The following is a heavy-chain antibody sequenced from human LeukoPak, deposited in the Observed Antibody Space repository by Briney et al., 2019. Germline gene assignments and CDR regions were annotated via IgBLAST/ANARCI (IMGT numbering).Heavy chain of an antibody. D-gene: IGHD5-12*01. CDR2: IIPVFNTA. CDR1: GGTFSSYA. V-gene: IGHV1-69*13. J-gene: IGHJ4*02. CDR3: ARCPWQRDGQGAYYFDY. Sequence: ASVKVSCKASGGTFSSYAISWVRQAPGQGLEWMGGIIPVFNTADQAQKFQDRVTIAADESTSTTYMELSSLRSEDTAVYYCARCPWQRDGQGAYYFDYWGQGTLVTVSS.